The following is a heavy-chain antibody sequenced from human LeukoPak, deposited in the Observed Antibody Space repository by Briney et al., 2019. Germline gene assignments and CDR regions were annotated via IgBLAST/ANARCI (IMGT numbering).Heavy chain of an antibody. CDR1: GGSFSGYY. CDR3: ARGRSSGWSDFYAFDI. J-gene: IGHJ3*02. CDR2: INHSGST. Sequence: SETLSLTCAVYGGSFSGYYWSWIRQPPGKGLEWIGEINHSGSTNYNPSLKSRVTISVDTSKNQFSLKLSSVTAADTAVYYCARGRSSGWSDFYAFDIWGQGTMVTVSS. D-gene: IGHD6-19*01. V-gene: IGHV4-34*01.